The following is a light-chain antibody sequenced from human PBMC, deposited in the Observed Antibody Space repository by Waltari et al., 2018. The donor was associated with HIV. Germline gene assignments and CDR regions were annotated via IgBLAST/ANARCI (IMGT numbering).Light chain of an antibody. CDR3: SAYTMSGSLV. J-gene: IGLJ2*01. Sequence: QSALTHPASLSGSPGQSITITCSGTGSDIGLYDLVSWYRQEPGTAPRLLIYGASNRPAEISRRFSGSKPRTTASLTISALQADDEGDYYCSAYTMSGSLVFGGGTKLTVL. CDR1: GSDIGLYDL. CDR2: GAS. V-gene: IGLV2-14*01.